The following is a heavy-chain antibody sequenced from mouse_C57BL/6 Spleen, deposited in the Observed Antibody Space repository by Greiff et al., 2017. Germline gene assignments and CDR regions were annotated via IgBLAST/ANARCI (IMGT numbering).Heavy chain of an antibody. V-gene: IGHV1-78*01. D-gene: IGHD1-1*01. J-gene: IGHJ4*01. CDR3: ARSGYYGSGYDYAMDY. Sequence: VQLQQSDAELVKPGASVKISRKVSGYTFTDHTIHWMKQRPEQGLEWIGYIYPRDGSTKYNEKFKGKATLTADKSSSTAYMQLNSLTSEDSAVYFCARSGYYGSGYDYAMDYWGQGTSVTVSS. CDR2: IYPRDGST. CDR1: GYTFTDHT.